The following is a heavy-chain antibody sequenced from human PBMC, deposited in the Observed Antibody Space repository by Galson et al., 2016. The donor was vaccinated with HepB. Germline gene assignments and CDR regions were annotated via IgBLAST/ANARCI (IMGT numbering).Heavy chain of an antibody. V-gene: IGHV3-23*01. Sequence: SLRLSCAASGFTFSNYGTTWVRQAPGKGLEVVSSICRSGDSTDYADSVKGRFTISRDNSKNTLSLQMNSLTAEDTAIYYCVQGSTAPAVWGKGTTVTVSS. D-gene: IGHD1-26*01. CDR3: VQGSTAPAV. CDR2: ICRSGDST. J-gene: IGHJ6*04. CDR1: GFTFSNYG.